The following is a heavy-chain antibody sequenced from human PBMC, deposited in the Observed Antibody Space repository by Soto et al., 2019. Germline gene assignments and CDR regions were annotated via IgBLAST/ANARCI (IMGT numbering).Heavy chain of an antibody. D-gene: IGHD3-16*02. J-gene: IGHJ4*02. V-gene: IGHV4-30-4*01. CDR3: ARTNYDYVWGSYRFDY. CDR1: GGSINSGDYY. Sequence: QVQLQESGPGLVKPSQTLSLTYTVSGGSINSGDYYWSWIRQPPGKGLEWIGYISYSGTTYYKPSLRSRITISLDTSKNQFSLRLASVTAADTAVYYCARTNYDYVWGSYRFDYWGQGTLVTVSS. CDR2: ISYSGTT.